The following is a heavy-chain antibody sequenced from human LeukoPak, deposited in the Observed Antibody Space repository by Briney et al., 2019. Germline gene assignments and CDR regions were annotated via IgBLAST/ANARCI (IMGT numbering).Heavy chain of an antibody. Sequence: ASVKVSCKASGYTFTSNGISWVRQAPGQGLEWMGWISAHNGDINYAQKLQGRVTLTTDTSTSTAYMELRSLRSDDTAVYYCAREHGSGSYPDYWGQGTLVTVSS. CDR1: GYTFTSNG. D-gene: IGHD3-10*01. J-gene: IGHJ4*02. V-gene: IGHV1-18*01. CDR3: AREHGSGSYPDY. CDR2: ISAHNGDI.